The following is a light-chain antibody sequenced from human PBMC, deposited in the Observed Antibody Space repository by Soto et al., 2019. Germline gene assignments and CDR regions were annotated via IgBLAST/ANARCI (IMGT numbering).Light chain of an antibody. CDR2: DAS. V-gene: IGKV1-33*01. J-gene: IGKJ4*01. CDR1: QDISNY. Sequence: DIQMTQSPSSLSASVGDRVTITCQASQDISNYLNWYQQNPGKAPKLLIYDASNLETGVPSRFSGSGSGTDFTFTISSLQPEDIATYYCQQYDSPLLTFGGGTKVEIK. CDR3: QQYDSPLLT.